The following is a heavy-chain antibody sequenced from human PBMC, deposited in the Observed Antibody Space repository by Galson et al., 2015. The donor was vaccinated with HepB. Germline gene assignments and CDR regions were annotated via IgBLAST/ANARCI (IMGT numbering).Heavy chain of an antibody. CDR3: ANPRGPVAADFDY. CDR1: GFTFSSYG. V-gene: IGHV3-30*02. D-gene: IGHD6-19*01. Sequence: SLRLSCAASGFTFSSYGMHWVRQAPGKGLEWVAFIRYDGSNKYYADSVKGRFIISRDNSKHTVYLQMNSLRAEDTAVYYCANPRGPVAADFDYWGQGTLVTVSS. CDR2: IRYDGSNK. J-gene: IGHJ4*02.